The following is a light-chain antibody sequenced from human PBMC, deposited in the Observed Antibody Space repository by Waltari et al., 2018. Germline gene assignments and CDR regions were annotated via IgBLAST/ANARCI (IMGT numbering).Light chain of an antibody. J-gene: IGLJ2*01. V-gene: IGLV2-14*01. Sequence: QSALTQPASVSGSPGQSITISCTGTSSDAGYNYLSWYQQFPGNAPKLVIYDVSHRPSGVSNRFSGSKSGNTASLTISGLQAEDEADYLCSSYITSSTLFGGGTKLTVL. CDR3: SSYITSSTL. CDR1: SSDAGYNY. CDR2: DVS.